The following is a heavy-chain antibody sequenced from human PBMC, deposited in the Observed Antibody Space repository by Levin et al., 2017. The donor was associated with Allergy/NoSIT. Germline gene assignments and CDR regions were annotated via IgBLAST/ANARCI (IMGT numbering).Heavy chain of an antibody. CDR1: GYTFSTYW. Sequence: GESLKISCKASGYTFSTYWIGWVRQMPGKGLEWMGIIYPGDSDTRYSPSFQGQVTISADKSTSTAYLQWSSLKASDTAMYYCARHGDTSTWSYSDFWGQGTLVTVSS. D-gene: IGHD6-13*01. CDR2: IYPGDSDT. V-gene: IGHV5-51*01. J-gene: IGHJ4*02. CDR3: ARHGDTSTWSYSDF.